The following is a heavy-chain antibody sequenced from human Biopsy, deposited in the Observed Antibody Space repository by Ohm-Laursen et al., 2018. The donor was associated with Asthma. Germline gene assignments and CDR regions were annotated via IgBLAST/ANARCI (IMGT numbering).Heavy chain of an antibody. CDR1: GFTFSSYG. V-gene: IGHV3-7*01. CDR3: ARTFHFWSPYHAEHYQL. J-gene: IGHJ1*01. D-gene: IGHD3-3*02. Sequence: SLRLSCAASGFTFSSYGMHWVRQAPGKGLEWVANIKHDGTEKNRVDSLKGRFTISRDNAKNSLYLQMNSLRAEDTAVYYCARTFHFWSPYHAEHYQLWGQGTLVTVSS. CDR2: IKHDGTEK.